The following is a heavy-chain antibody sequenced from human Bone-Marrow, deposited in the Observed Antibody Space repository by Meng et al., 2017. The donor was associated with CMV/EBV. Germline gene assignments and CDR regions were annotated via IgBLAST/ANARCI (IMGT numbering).Heavy chain of an antibody. CDR2: NYYSGST. CDR1: GGSISSYY. CDR3: ARGNVLRFFSPAPDAFDI. V-gene: IGHV4-59*01. J-gene: IGHJ3*02. D-gene: IGHD3-3*01. Sequence: GSLRLSCTVSGGSISSYYWSWIRQPPGKGLEWIGYNYYSGSTNYNPSLKSRVTISVDTSKNQFSLKLSSVTAADTAVYYCARGNVLRFFSPAPDAFDIWGQGTMVTVSS.